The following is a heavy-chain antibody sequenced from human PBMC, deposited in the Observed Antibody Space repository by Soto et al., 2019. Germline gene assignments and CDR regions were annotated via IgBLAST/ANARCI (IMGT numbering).Heavy chain of an antibody. V-gene: IGHV3-48*02. J-gene: IGHJ6*02. CDR1: GFTFSSYS. D-gene: IGHD2-2*01. CDR3: ARDGETRDIVVVPAAMWSGYYYYGMDV. CDR2: ISSSSSTI. Sequence: GGSLRLSCAASGFTFSSYSMNWVRQAPGKGLEWVSYISSSSSTIYYADSVKGRFTISRDNAKNSLYLQMNSLRDEDTAVYYCARDGETRDIVVVPAAMWSGYYYYGMDVWGQGTTVTVSS.